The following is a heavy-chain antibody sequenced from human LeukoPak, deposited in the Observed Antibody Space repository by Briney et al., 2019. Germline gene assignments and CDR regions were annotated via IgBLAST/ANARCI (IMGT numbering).Heavy chain of an antibody. CDR2: INPNSGGT. CDR1: GYTFTGYY. Sequence: RASVKVSCKASGYTFTGYYMHWVRQAPGQGLEWMGWINPNSGGTNYAQKFQGRVTMTRDTSISTAYMELSRLRSDDTAVYYCAREDSIAAAGADYWGQGTLVTVSS. V-gene: IGHV1-2*02. D-gene: IGHD6-13*01. J-gene: IGHJ4*02. CDR3: AREDSIAAAGADY.